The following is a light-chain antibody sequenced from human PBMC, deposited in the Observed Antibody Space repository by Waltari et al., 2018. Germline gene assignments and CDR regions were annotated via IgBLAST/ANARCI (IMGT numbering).Light chain of an antibody. J-gene: IGLJ3*02. Sequence: SVLTPPPSVSGTPGQSITISCTGSSSNIGAGYDVHWYQHLPGTAPKLLIYGHNNRPSGVPDRFSGSKSGTSASLAITGLQAEDEADYYCQSYDSSVSAWVFGGGTKLTVV. CDR2: GHN. CDR3: QSYDSSVSAWV. CDR1: SSNIGAGYD. V-gene: IGLV1-40*01.